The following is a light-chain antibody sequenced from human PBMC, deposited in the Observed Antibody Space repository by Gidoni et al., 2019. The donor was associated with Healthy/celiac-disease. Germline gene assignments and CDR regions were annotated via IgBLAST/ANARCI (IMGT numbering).Light chain of an antibody. V-gene: IGKV1-33*01. J-gene: IGKJ5*01. CDR2: DAS. CDR1: QDISNY. Sequence: DIQMTQSPSSLSASVGDRVTITCQASQDISNYLNWYQQKPGKAPKLLIYDASNLETGVPSRFSGSGSGTYFTFTISSLQPEDIATYYCQQYDNLPLTFXQXTRLEIK. CDR3: QQYDNLPLT.